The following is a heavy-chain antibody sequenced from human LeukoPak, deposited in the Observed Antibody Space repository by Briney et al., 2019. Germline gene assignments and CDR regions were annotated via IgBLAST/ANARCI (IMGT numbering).Heavy chain of an antibody. CDR3: ARARRRVVVPADFDY. Sequence: SETLSLTCAVYGGSFSGYYWSWIRQPPGKGLEWIGGINHSGSTNYNTSLKSRVTISVDTSKNQLSLKLSSVTAADTAVYYCARARRRVVVPADFDYWGQGTLVTVSS. CDR1: GGSFSGYY. D-gene: IGHD2-2*01. V-gene: IGHV4-34*01. CDR2: INHSGST. J-gene: IGHJ4*02.